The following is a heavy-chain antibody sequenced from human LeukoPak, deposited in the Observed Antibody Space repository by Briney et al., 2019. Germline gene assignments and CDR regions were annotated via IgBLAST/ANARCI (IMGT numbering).Heavy chain of an antibody. CDR1: GYTFTSYG. J-gene: IGHJ6*02. CDR2: ISAYNGNT. CDR3: ARHKGLYCSDGNCYPNHYYYFGLDV. Sequence: ASVKVFCKASGYTFTSYGISWVRQAPGQGLEWMGWISAYNGNTNYAQKLRGRVTMTTDTSTSTAYMELRSLRSNDTAVYYCARHKGLYCSDGNCYPNHYYYFGLDVWGQGTTVTVSS. D-gene: IGHD2-15*01. V-gene: IGHV1-18*01.